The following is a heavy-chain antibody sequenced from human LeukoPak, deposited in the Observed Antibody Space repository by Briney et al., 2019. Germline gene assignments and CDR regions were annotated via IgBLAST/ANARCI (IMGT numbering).Heavy chain of an antibody. Sequence: SETLSLTCTVSGGSISTYYWSWIRQPPGKGLEWIGYIYYSGSTNYNPSHKSRVTISVDTSKNQFSLKLSSVTAADTAVYYCARGYSYGHEGYFDYWGQGTLVTVSS. V-gene: IGHV4-59*01. CDR1: GGSISTYY. CDR2: IYYSGST. J-gene: IGHJ4*02. CDR3: ARGYSYGHEGYFDY. D-gene: IGHD5-18*01.